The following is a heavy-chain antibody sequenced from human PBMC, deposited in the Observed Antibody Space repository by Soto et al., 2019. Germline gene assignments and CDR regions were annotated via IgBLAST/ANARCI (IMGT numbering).Heavy chain of an antibody. CDR2: INHSGST. Sequence: SETLSLTFAVYGVSFSGYYWTRIRQPPGTGLEWIGEINHSGSTNYNPSLKSRVTISVDTSKNQFSLKLTSVTAADTAVYYCARDKITGLFDYWGKGTLVTVS. V-gene: IGHV4-34*01. J-gene: IGHJ4*02. D-gene: IGHD2-8*02. CDR1: GVSFSGYY. CDR3: ARDKITGLFDY.